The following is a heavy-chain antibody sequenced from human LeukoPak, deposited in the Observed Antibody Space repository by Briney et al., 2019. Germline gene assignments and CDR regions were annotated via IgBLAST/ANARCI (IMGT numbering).Heavy chain of an antibody. CDR2: SYNTGNT. V-gene: IGHV4-4*02. Sequence: SETLSLTCTVSGDSINSRHWWNWVRQPPGKGLEWIGESYNTGNTNYSPSLKSRVTISLDKSKNQFSLILSSMTVADTAVYYCASRAPAANYYDSSGYYKNWYFDLWGRGTLVTVSS. CDR3: ASRAPAANYYDSSGYYKNWYFDL. D-gene: IGHD3-22*01. CDR1: GDSINSRHW. J-gene: IGHJ2*01.